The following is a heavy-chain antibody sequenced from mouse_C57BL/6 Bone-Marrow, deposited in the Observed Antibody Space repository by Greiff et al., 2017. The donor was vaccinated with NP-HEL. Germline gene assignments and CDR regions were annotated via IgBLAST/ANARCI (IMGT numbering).Heavy chain of an antibody. Sequence: DVQLVESGGDLVKPGGSLKLSCAASGFTFSSYGMSWVRQTPDKRLEWVATISSGGSYTYYPDSVKGRFTISRDNAKNTLYLQMSSLKSEDTAMYYCARLVDGYYPFFDYWGQGTTLTVSS. CDR2: ISSGGSYT. V-gene: IGHV5-6*01. CDR3: ARLVDGYYPFFDY. D-gene: IGHD2-3*01. J-gene: IGHJ2*01. CDR1: GFTFSSYG.